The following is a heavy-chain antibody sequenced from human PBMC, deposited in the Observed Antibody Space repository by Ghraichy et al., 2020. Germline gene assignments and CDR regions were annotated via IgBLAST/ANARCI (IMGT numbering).Heavy chain of an antibody. CDR2: ISWNSGSI. Sequence: GGSLRLSCAASGFTFDDYAMHWVRQAPGKGLEWVSGISWNSGSIGYADSVKGRFTISRDNAKNSLYLQMNSLRAEDTALYYCAKDAMITFGGVIVRSRMDVWGQGTTVTVSS. CDR3: AKDAMITFGGVIVRSRMDV. V-gene: IGHV3-9*01. D-gene: IGHD3-16*02. CDR1: GFTFDDYA. J-gene: IGHJ6*02.